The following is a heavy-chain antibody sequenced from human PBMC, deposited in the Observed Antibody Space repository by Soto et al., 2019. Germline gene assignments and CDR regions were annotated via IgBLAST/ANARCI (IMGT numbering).Heavy chain of an antibody. V-gene: IGHV4-59*08. CDR1: GGSISSYY. CDR2: IYYNGST. J-gene: IGHJ2*01. Sequence: QVQLQESGPGLVKPSETLSLTCTVSGGSISSYYWSWIRQPPGKRLEWIGHIYYNGSTNYSPSLKSRVTISVDTSKYQFSLKLMSVTAADTAVYYCARRGHFDNSGYVWYFDLWGRGTLVTVSS. D-gene: IGHD3-22*01. CDR3: ARRGHFDNSGYVWYFDL.